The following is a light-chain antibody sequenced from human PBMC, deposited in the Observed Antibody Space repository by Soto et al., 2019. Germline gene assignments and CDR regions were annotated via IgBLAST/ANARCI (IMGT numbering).Light chain of an antibody. CDR3: QQYGTSIT. J-gene: IGKJ5*01. Sequence: EIVLTQSPGTLSLSPGERATLSCRASQSFSSSYLAWYQQKPGQAPRLLIYGASSRATGIPDRFSGSGSGTDFTLTISRLEPVDFAVYYCQQYGTSITFGQGTRLEI. CDR2: GAS. V-gene: IGKV3-20*01. CDR1: QSFSSSY.